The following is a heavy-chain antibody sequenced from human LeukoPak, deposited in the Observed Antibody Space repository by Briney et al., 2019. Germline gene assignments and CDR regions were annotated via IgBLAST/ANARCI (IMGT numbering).Heavy chain of an antibody. J-gene: IGHJ4*02. CDR3: ARGVGHDILTGYSYYFDY. CDR1: GYSFTSYW. CDR2: IYPVDSDT. V-gene: IGHV5-51*01. D-gene: IGHD3-9*01. Sequence: HGESLKISCKGSGYSFTSYWIGWVRQMPGKGLEWMGIIYPVDSDTRYSPSFQGQVTISADKSISTAYLQWSSLKASDTAMYYCARGVGHDILTGYSYYFDYWGQGTLVTVSS.